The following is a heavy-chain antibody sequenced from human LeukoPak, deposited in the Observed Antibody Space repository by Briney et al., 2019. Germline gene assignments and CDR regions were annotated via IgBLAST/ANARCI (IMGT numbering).Heavy chain of an antibody. J-gene: IGHJ1*01. Sequence: GRSLRLSCAASGFTFSSYGMHWVRQAPGKGLEWVAVISYDGSNKYYADSVKGRFTISRDNSKNTLYLQMNSLRAEDTAVYYCAKGSPYCRGGSCYSGEYFQHWGQGTLVTVSS. CDR1: GFTFSSYG. CDR3: AKGSPYCRGGSCYSGEYFQH. CDR2: ISYDGSNK. V-gene: IGHV3-30*18. D-gene: IGHD2-15*01.